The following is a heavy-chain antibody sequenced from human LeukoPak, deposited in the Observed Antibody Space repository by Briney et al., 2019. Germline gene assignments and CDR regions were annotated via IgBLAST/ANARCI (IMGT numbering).Heavy chain of an antibody. CDR2: ISISGDTT. CDR3: IRDFRSADL. J-gene: IGHJ5*02. CDR1: GFTFSSHA. Sequence: GGSLRLSCGASGFTFSSHAMTWVRQAPGKGLEWVSAISISGDTTYYADSVKGRFTISRDNAKNTVYLEMNSLSVEDTATYYCIRDFRSADLWGQGTLVTVTS. D-gene: IGHD5-24*01. V-gene: IGHV3-23*01.